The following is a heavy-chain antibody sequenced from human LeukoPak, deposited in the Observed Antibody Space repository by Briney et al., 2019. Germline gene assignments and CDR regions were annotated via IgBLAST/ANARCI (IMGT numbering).Heavy chain of an antibody. CDR3: ARHDYFDY. Sequence: SETLSLTCAVSGYSISSGYYWGWIRQPPGKGLEWIGSIYHSGSTYYNPSLKSRVTISVDTSKNQFSLKLSSVTAADTAVYYCARHDYFDYWGQGTLVTVSS. V-gene: IGHV4-38-2*01. J-gene: IGHJ4*02. CDR1: GYSISSGYY. CDR2: IYHSGST.